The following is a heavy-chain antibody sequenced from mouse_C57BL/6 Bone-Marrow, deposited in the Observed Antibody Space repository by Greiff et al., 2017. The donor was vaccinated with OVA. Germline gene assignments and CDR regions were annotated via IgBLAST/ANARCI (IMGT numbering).Heavy chain of an antibody. D-gene: IGHD2-13*01. J-gene: IGHJ3*01. CDR3: ARNGLLAWFAY. CDR2: IYPRSGNT. CDR1: GYTFTSYG. Sequence: LVESGAELARPGASVKLSCKASGYTFTSYGISWVKQRTGQGLEWIGEIYPRSGNTYYNEKFKGKATLTADKSSSTAYMELRSLTSEDSAVYFCARNGLLAWFAYWGQGTLVTVSA. V-gene: IGHV1-81*01.